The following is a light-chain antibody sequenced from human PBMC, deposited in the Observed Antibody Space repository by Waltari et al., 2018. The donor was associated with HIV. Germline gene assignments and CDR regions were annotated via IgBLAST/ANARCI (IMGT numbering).Light chain of an antibody. CDR2: WAS. J-gene: IGKJ1*01. CDR3: QQYYSIPRT. CDR1: QSVLYTSTNKNY. V-gene: IGKV4-1*01. Sequence: DIVMTQSPDSLAVSLGERATINCKSSQSVLYTSTNKNYLAWYQQKSGQPPKLIIYWASTPESGVPDRFSGSGSGTNFTLTISSLQAEDVALYYCQQYYSIPRTFGQGTKVEIQ.